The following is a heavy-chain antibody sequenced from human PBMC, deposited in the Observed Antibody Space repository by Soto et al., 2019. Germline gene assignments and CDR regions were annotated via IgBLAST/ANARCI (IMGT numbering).Heavy chain of an antibody. J-gene: IGHJ6*04. V-gene: IGHV3-23*01. CDR1: GFSFSSFA. CDR2: IGDSGAST. D-gene: IGHD1-26*01. Sequence: VLLLESGGGLVQPGGSLRLSCEASGFSFSSFAMNWVRQAPGKGLEWVSAIGDSGASTYYADSVKGRFTISRDNSRNTLYLQLNSLRAEDTAVYYCAKGAELDVWGNGTTVTVSS. CDR3: AKGAELDV.